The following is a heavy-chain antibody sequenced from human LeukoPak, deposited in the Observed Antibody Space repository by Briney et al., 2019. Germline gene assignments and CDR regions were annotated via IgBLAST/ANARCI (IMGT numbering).Heavy chain of an antibody. CDR3: ARDLIPGVWFDP. CDR1: GGSVSSGSYY. Sequence: SETLSLTCTVSGGSVSSGSYYRSWIRQPPGKGLEWIGYIYYSGSTNYNPSLKSRVTISVDTSKNQFSLKLSSVTAADTAVYYCARDLIPGVWFDPWGQGTLVTVSS. J-gene: IGHJ5*02. CDR2: IYYSGST. V-gene: IGHV4-61*01. D-gene: IGHD3-10*01.